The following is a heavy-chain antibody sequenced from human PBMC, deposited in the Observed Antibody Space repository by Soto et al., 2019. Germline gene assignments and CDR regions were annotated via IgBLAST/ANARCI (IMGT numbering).Heavy chain of an antibody. CDR3: ASQSVLVATIPLSYGTDV. CDR2: IDPSDPYT. J-gene: IGHJ6*02. CDR1: GYSFTSYW. V-gene: IGHV5-10-1*01. D-gene: IGHD5-12*01. Sequence: PGESLKISCKGSGYSFTSYWISWVRQMPGKGLEWMGRIDPSDPYTNYSPSFQGHVTISADKSISTAYLQCSSLKASDTALCYCASQSVLVATIPLSYGTDVWGQGTTFTVSS.